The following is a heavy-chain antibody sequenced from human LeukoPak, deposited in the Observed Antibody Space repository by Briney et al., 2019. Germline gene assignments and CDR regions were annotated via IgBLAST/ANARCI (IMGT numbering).Heavy chain of an antibody. V-gene: IGHV4-39*01. Sequence: SETLSLTCTVSGGSISSSSYYWGWIRQPPGKGLEWIGSIYYSGSTYYNPSLKSRVTISVDTSKNRFSLKLSSVTAADTAVYYCASTRGYSYGSSVPSDYWGQGTLVTVFS. D-gene: IGHD5-18*01. CDR1: GGSISSSSYY. J-gene: IGHJ4*02. CDR3: ASTRGYSYGSSVPSDY. CDR2: IYYSGST.